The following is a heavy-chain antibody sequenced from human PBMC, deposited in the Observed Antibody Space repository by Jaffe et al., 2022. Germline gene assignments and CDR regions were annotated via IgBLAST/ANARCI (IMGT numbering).Heavy chain of an antibody. CDR3: ARDKNRVYSGYERGLGYYFDY. Sequence: EVQLVESGGGLVQPGGSLRLSCAASGFTFSSYAMHWVRQAPGKGLEYVSAISSNGGSTYYANSVKGRFTISRDNSKNTLYLQMGSLRAEDMAVYYCARDKNRVYSGYERGLGYYFDYWGQGTLVTVSS. CDR2: ISSNGGST. J-gene: IGHJ4*02. CDR1: GFTFSSYA. V-gene: IGHV3-64*01. D-gene: IGHD5-12*01.